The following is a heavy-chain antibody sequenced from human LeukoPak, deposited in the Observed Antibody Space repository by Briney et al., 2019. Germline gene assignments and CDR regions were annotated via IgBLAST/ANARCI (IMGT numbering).Heavy chain of an antibody. V-gene: IGHV4-39*01. Sequence: ASETLSLTCIVSGSSISSSRDYWAWIRQPPGKGLEWVGNIYYDGSTYYNPSLKSRFTITIDTSKNQFSLKVSSVIAADTAVYYCARKVAGSSAFDYWGQGTLVTVSS. D-gene: IGHD6-19*01. CDR3: ARKVAGSSAFDY. CDR2: IYYDGST. J-gene: IGHJ4*02. CDR1: GSSISSSRDY.